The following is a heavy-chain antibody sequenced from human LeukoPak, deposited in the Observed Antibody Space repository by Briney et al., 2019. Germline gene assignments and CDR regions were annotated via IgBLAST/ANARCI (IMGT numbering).Heavy chain of an antibody. CDR1: GFTVSSNY. V-gene: IGHV3-53*01. CDR2: IYSGGST. D-gene: IGHD5-18*01. J-gene: IGHJ4*02. CDR3: ARDLGHSYGYFGY. Sequence: GSLRLSCAASGFTVSSNYMSWVRQAPGKGLEWVSVIYSGGSTYYADSVKGRFTISRDNSKNTVSLQMNSLRAEDTAVYYCARDLGHSYGYFGYWGQGTLVTVSS.